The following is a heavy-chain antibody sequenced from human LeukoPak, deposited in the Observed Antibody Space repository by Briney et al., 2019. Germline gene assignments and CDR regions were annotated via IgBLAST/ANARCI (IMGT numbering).Heavy chain of an antibody. CDR1: GGSISSYY. V-gene: IGHV4-4*07. Sequence: SETLSLTCTVSGGSISSYYWSWIRQPAGKGLEWIGRIYTSGSTHYNPSLKSRVTMSVDTSKNQFSLKLTSVSAADTGVCFCARGPASHRSTGYYTSGAFDMWGQGTMVTVSS. D-gene: IGHD3/OR15-3a*01. CDR2: IYTSGST. J-gene: IGHJ3*02. CDR3: ARGPASHRSTGYYTSGAFDM.